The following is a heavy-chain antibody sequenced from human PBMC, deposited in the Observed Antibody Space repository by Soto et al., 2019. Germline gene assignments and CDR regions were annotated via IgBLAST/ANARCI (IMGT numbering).Heavy chain of an antibody. CDR2: ISGSGGST. CDR3: ARSIAAAGDYYYYGMDA. Sequence: GGSLRLSCAASGFTFSSYAMSWVRQAPGKGLEWVSAISGSGGSTYYADSVKGRFTISRDNSKNTLYLQMNSLRAEDTAVYYCARSIAAAGDYYYYGMDAWGQGTMVTVSS. V-gene: IGHV3-23*01. CDR1: GFTFSSYA. J-gene: IGHJ6*02. D-gene: IGHD6-13*01.